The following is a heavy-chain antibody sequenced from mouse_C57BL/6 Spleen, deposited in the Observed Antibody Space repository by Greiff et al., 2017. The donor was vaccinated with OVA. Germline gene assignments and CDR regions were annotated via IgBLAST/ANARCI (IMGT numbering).Heavy chain of an antibody. D-gene: IGHD1-1*01. CDR2: INPYNGDT. CDR1: GYSFTGYF. J-gene: IGHJ4*01. CDR3: ARGYYYGSSIYAMDY. Sequence: EVQLHQSGPELVKPGDSVKISCKASGYSFTGYFMNWVMQSHGKSLEWIGRINPYNGDTFYNQKFKGKATLTVDKSSSTAHMELRSLTSEDSAVYYCARGYYYGSSIYAMDYWGQGTSVTVSS. V-gene: IGHV1-20*01.